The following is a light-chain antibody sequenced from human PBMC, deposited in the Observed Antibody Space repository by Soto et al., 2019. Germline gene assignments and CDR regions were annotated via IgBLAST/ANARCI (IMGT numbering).Light chain of an antibody. Sequence: EIVMTQSPATLSVSPGERATLSRRASQSVSSNLAWYQHKPGQAPRLLIYGASTRATGIPARFSGSGSGTEFTLTISSLQSEDFAVYYCQQYNNWPRTFGHGTKLEIK. J-gene: IGKJ1*01. CDR1: QSVSSN. V-gene: IGKV3-15*01. CDR3: QQYNNWPRT. CDR2: GAS.